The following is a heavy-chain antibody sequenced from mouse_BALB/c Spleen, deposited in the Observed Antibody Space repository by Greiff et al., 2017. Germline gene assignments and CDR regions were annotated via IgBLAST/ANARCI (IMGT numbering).Heavy chain of an antibody. CDR1: GYTFTSYY. CDR3: TRVGGYYVYYFDY. D-gene: IGHD2-3*01. CDR2: INPSNGGT. V-gene: IGHV1S81*02. Sequence: VQLQQSGAELVKPGASVKLSCKASGYTFTSYYMYWVKQRPGQGLEWIGEINPSNGGTNFNEKFKSKATLTVDKSSSTAYMQLSSLTSEDSAVYYCTRVGGYYVYYFDYWGQGTTLTVSS. J-gene: IGHJ2*01.